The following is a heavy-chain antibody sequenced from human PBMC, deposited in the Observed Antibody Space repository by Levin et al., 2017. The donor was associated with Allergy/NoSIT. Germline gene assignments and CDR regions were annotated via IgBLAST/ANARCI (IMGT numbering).Heavy chain of an antibody. Sequence: HPGGSLRLSCAASGFIFSSYAMNWVRQAPGKGLEWVSGISGSGGRTNSADSVKGRFTISRDNSKNTLYLQMNSLRADDTAVYYCAKEVRGDYVKDAFDSWGQGTMVTVSS. CDR3: AKEVRGDYVKDAFDS. D-gene: IGHD4-17*01. CDR1: GFIFSSYA. CDR2: ISGSGGRT. J-gene: IGHJ3*02. V-gene: IGHV3-23*01.